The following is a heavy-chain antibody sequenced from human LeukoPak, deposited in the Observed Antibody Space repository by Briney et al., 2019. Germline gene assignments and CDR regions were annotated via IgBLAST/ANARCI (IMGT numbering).Heavy chain of an antibody. J-gene: IGHJ4*02. CDR3: ARHWAAVEGY. V-gene: IGHV4-39*01. CDR2: IYYSGST. CDR1: GGSISSSSYY. D-gene: IGHD6-13*01. Sequence: SETLSLTCTVAGGSISSSSYYWGWIRQPPGKGLEWIGSIYYSGSTYYNPSLKSRVTISVDTSKNQFSLKLSSVTAADTAVYYCARHWAAVEGYWGQGTLVTVSS.